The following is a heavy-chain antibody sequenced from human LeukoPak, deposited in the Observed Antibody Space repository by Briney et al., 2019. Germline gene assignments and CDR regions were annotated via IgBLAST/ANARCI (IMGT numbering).Heavy chain of an antibody. Sequence: GASLKISCKGSGSSFTSYWIGWVRQMPGKGLEWRGIIYPGDSDTRYSPSFQGQVTISADKSISTASLQWSSLKASDTAMYYCARRLSGIVGVSDYWGQRTLVTVSS. CDR3: ARRLSGIVGVSDY. CDR1: GSSFTSYW. D-gene: IGHD1-26*01. CDR2: IYPGDSDT. V-gene: IGHV5-51*01. J-gene: IGHJ4*02.